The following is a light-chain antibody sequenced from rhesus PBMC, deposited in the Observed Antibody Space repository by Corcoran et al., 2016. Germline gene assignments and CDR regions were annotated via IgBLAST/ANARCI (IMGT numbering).Light chain of an antibody. Sequence: EIVMTQPQATLSLSPGERTTLSCRASQSVSSNLAWYHQKPGQAPKLLLHGASSRATGIPDSFRGSGSGTDFTLTISCLGAEDVGVCCCQQDYVWRLTFGGGAKVEL. CDR3: QQDYVWRLT. CDR1: QSVSSN. CDR2: GAS. J-gene: IGKJ4*01. V-gene: IGKV3-42*01.